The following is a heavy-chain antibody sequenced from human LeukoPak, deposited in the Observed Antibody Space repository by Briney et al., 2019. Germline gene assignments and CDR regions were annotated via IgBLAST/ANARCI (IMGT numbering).Heavy chain of an antibody. CDR2: VSSNGGST. CDR3: ARISSSYDYDY. J-gene: IGHJ4*02. V-gene: IGHV3-64*01. Sequence: GGSLRPSCAASGFTFRSYGMHWVRQAPGKGLEYVAAVSSNGGSTDYANSVKGRFTISRDNSKNTLYLQMGSLRAEDMAVYYCARISSSYDYDYWGQGTLVTVSS. D-gene: IGHD6-6*01. CDR1: GFTFRSYG.